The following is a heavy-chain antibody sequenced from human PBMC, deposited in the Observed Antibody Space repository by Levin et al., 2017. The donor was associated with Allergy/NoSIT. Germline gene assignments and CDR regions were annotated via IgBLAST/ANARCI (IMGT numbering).Heavy chain of an antibody. CDR3: ATRRSGSGSYYSDY. J-gene: IGHJ4*02. CDR2: ISYDGGNK. Sequence: GGSLRLSCAASGFTFRNYGMHWVRQAPGKGLEWVAVISYDGGNKYYVDSVKGRFTISRDNSKNTLYLQMSSLRVEDTAVYYCATRRSGSGSYYSDYWGQGTLVTVSS. D-gene: IGHD3-10*01. V-gene: IGHV3-30*03. CDR1: GFTFRNYG.